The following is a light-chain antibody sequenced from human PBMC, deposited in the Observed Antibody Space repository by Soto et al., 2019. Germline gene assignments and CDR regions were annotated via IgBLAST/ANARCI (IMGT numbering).Light chain of an antibody. CDR3: SSYASSNHVV. J-gene: IGLJ2*01. V-gene: IGLV2-8*01. CDR2: EVS. CDR1: SSDVGGYNY. Sequence: QSALTQPPSASGSPGQSVTISCTGTSSDVGGYNYVSWYQQHPGKAPKLIDYEVSKRPSGVPDRFSSYKSGNTASLTVSGLKAEDEADYYCSSYASSNHVVFGGGTKLTVL.